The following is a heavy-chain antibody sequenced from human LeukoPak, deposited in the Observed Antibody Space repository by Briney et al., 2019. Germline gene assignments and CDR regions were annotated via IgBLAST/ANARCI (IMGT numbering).Heavy chain of an antibody. V-gene: IGHV3-21*01. CDR2: ISSSTSYI. CDR1: GFTFNSYA. CDR3: ARAGGSTVSHSDY. Sequence: GRSLRLSCAASGFTFNSYAIHWVRQAPGKGLEWVSSISSSTSYIYYADSVKGRFTISKDNAKNSLYLQMNSLRAEDTAVYYCARAGGSTVSHSDYWGQGTLVTVSS. J-gene: IGHJ4*02. D-gene: IGHD4-17*01.